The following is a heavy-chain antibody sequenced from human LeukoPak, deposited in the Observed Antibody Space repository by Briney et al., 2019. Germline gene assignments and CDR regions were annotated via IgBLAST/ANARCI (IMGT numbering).Heavy chain of an antibody. V-gene: IGHV3-48*01. CDR2: ISSSGSTI. CDR3: TRVGGLGPA. CDR1: GFTFSSYS. J-gene: IGHJ5*02. D-gene: IGHD3/OR15-3a*01. Sequence: PGGSLRLSCAASGFTFSSYSMNWVRQAPGKGLEWVSYISSSGSTIYYADSVKGRFTISRDNSKNTLYLQMNGLRVEDTAVYYCTRVGGLGPAWGQGTLVTVSS.